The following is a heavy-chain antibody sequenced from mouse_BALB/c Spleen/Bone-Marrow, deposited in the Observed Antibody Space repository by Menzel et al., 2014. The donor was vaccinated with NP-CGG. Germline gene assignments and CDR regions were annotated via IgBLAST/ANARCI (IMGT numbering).Heavy chain of an antibody. CDR1: GFTFTDYY. Sequence: EVQGVESGGGLVQPGGSLRLSCATSGFTFTDYYMSWVRQPPGKALEWLGFIRNKANGYTTEYSASVKGRFTISRDNSQSILYLQMNTLRAEDSATYYCARSFYPRAMDYWGQGTSVTVSS. J-gene: IGHJ4*01. CDR2: IRNKANGYTT. V-gene: IGHV7-3*02. CDR3: ARSFYPRAMDY. D-gene: IGHD2-1*01.